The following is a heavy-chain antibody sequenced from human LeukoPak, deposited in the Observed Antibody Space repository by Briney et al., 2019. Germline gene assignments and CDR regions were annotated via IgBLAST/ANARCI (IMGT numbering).Heavy chain of an antibody. CDR3: ARDSRRGDCSGGSCYSGGNFDY. D-gene: IGHD2-15*01. J-gene: IGHJ4*02. CDR1: GYTFTSYG. CDR2: ISAYNGKT. Sequence: ASVKVSCKASGYTFTSYGISWVRQAPGQGLEWMGWISAYNGKTNYAQKLQSRVTMTTDTSTSTAYMELRSLRSDDTAVYYCARDSRRGDCSGGSCYSGGNFDYWGQGTLVTVSS. V-gene: IGHV1-18*01.